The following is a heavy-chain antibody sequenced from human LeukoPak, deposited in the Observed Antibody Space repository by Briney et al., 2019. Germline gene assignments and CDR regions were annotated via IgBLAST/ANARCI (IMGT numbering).Heavy chain of an antibody. CDR3: ARSYSSSRGTFDY. Sequence: RGSLRLSCAASGFTFSSYGMNWVRQAPGKGLEWVSSITSSSSYIYYADSVKGRFTISRDNAKNSLYLQMNSLRAEDTAVYYCARSYSSSRGTFDYWGQGTLVTPSS. D-gene: IGHD6-6*01. V-gene: IGHV3-21*01. J-gene: IGHJ4*02. CDR2: ITSSSSYI. CDR1: GFTFSSYG.